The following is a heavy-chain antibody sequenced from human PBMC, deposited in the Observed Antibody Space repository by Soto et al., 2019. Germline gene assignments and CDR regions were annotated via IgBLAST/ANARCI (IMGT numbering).Heavy chain of an antibody. D-gene: IGHD5-12*01. CDR2: INGGNDNT. J-gene: IGHJ4*02. V-gene: IGHV1-3*01. CDR1: GYTFTRFA. Sequence: QVQLVKSGAEMKKPGASVKVSCKASGYTFTRFAIHWVRQAPGQRLEWMGWINGGNDNTKYSKQFQGRVTITMGTSANTVYIEVNVVRPEDTAGDYCAREGYQSGCAYALDFWGQGTLVTVSS. CDR3: AREGYQSGCAYALDF.